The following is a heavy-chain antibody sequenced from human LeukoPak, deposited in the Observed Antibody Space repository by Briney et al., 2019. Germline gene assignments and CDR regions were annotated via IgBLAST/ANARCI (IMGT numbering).Heavy chain of an antibody. Sequence: ASVKVSCKASGYTFTRNYMHWVRQAPGQGLEWMGIINPRGGSTTYAQKFQDRVTMTTDTSTNTAYMELRSLRSDDTAVYYCASRKYYTSGTETGYYFDYWGQGTLVTVSS. CDR1: GYTFTRNY. J-gene: IGHJ4*02. V-gene: IGHV1-46*01. CDR2: INPRGGST. CDR3: ASRKYYTSGTETGYYFDY. D-gene: IGHD3-10*01.